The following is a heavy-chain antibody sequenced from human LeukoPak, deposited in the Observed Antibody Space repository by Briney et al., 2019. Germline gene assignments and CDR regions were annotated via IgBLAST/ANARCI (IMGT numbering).Heavy chain of an antibody. V-gene: IGHV3-23*01. CDR3: AKDHNNRRSDVLRCFDY. D-gene: IGHD4-17*01. CDR1: GFTFSSYA. CDR2: ISGSGGST. Sequence: PGGSLRLSCAASGFTFSSYAMSWVRQAPGKGLEWVSTISGSGGSTYYADSVKGRFAISRDNSKTTLYLQMNSLRAEDSAVYYCAKDHNNRRSDVLRCFDYWGQGTLVTVST. J-gene: IGHJ4*02.